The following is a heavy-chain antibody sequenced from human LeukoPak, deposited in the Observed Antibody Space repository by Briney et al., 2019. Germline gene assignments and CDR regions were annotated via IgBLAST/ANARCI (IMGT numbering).Heavy chain of an antibody. V-gene: IGHV4-61*02. CDR1: GGSISSGSYY. D-gene: IGHD3-16*02. CDR3: ARVTHDYVWGSYRYHYFLDY. Sequence: PSQTLSLTYTVTGGSISSGSYYWSWIRQPAGKGLEWIGRIYTSGSTNYNRSLKSRVTISVDTSKNQFSLKLSSVTAADTAVYYCARVTHDYVWGSYRYHYFLDYWGQGTLVTVSS. CDR2: IYTSGST. J-gene: IGHJ4*02.